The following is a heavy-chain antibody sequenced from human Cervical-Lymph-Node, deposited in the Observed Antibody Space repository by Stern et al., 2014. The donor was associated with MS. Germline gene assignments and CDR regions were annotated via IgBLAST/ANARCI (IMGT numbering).Heavy chain of an antibody. V-gene: IGHV3-30-3*01. CDR1: GFTFISYS. Sequence: QVQLVQSGGGVVQPGRSLRLSCAASGFTFISYSMYWVRQAPGKGLEWVAVILHDGSNEYYADSLKGRFTISRDNSKNTVSLQINSLRVEDTAVYYCAREPYNYDGDGYLDHWGQGTLVTVSS. CDR2: ILHDGSNE. J-gene: IGHJ4*02. CDR3: AREPYNYDGDGYLDH. D-gene: IGHD3-22*01.